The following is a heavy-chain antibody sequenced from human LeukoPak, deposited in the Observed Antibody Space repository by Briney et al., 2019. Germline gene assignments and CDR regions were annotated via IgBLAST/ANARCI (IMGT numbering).Heavy chain of an antibody. J-gene: IGHJ4*02. Sequence: PGGSLRLSCAASGFTFSTYSMSWVRQAPGKGLDWEASINQDGSAEYYVDSVRGRFTISRDNAKNSLYLQVNSLRVDDTAVYYCVRLFGGVTTFDYWGQGTLVTVSS. CDR1: GFTFSTYS. D-gene: IGHD4-17*01. CDR3: VRLFGGVTTFDY. V-gene: IGHV3-7*01. CDR2: INQDGSAE.